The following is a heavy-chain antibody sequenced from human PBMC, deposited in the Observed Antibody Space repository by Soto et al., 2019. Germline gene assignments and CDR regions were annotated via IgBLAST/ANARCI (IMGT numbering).Heavy chain of an antibody. CDR3: AHMWGGYFDF. CDR2: IYWDDDN. Sequence: QITLKESGPTLVKPTQTLTLTCTFSGFSLSTSAVGVAWIRQPPGKALEWLALIYWDDDNPYSPSLKSRLTISKDTSKNEVVLTMTNIDPVDTAKYYCAHMWGGYFDFWGQGTLVTVSS. D-gene: IGHD3-16*01. CDR1: GFSLSTSAVG. V-gene: IGHV2-5*02. J-gene: IGHJ4*02.